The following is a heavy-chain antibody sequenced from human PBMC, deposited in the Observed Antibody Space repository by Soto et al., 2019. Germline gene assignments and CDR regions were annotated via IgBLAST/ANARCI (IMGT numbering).Heavy chain of an antibody. J-gene: IGHJ4*02. CDR1: GFTFSSYS. V-gene: IGHV3-21*01. CDR2: ISSSSSYI. Sequence: GGSLRLSCATSGFTFSSYSMNWVRQAPGKGLEWVSSISSSSSYIYYADSVKGRFTISRDNAKSSLYLQMNSLRAEDTAVYYCARFPTYDSSGPPEWYFDYWGQGTLVTVSS. D-gene: IGHD3-22*01. CDR3: ARFPTYDSSGPPEWYFDY.